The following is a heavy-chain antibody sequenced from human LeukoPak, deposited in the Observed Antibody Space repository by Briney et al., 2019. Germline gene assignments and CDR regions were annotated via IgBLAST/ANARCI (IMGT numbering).Heavy chain of an antibody. CDR2: IIPIFGTA. Sequence: SVKVSCKASGGTFTSYAISWVRQAPGQGLEWMGRIIPIFGTANYVQKFQGRVTITTDASTSTAYMELSSLRSEDTAVYYCARVRGYYDSSGYPSDYFQHWGQGTLVTVSS. V-gene: IGHV1-69*05. D-gene: IGHD3-22*01. CDR3: ARVRGYYDSSGYPSDYFQH. CDR1: GGTFTSYA. J-gene: IGHJ1*01.